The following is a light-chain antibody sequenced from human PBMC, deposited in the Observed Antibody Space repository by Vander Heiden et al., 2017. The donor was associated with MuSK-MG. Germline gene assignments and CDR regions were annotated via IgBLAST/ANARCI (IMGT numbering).Light chain of an antibody. J-gene: IGKJ1*01. V-gene: IGKV2-28*01. CDR1: QSLLHSNGYNY. CDR2: LGS. CDR3: MQPLQTPRT. Sequence: DIVMTQSPLSLPVTPGEPASISCRSSQSLLHSNGYNYLDWYLQKPGQSPQLLIYLGSNRASGVPDRFSGSGSGTDFTLKIIRVEAGDVGVYFCMQPLQTPRTFGQGTKVEIK.